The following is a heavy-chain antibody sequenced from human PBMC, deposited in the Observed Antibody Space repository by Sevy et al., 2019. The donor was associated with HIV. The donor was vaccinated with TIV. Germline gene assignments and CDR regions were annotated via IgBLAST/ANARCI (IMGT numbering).Heavy chain of an antibody. CDR2: IYTSGST. J-gene: IGHJ5*02. D-gene: IGHD1-1*01. CDR3: ARAFPNSSPFLPFDP. Sequence: SETLSLTCTVSGGSISSGSYYWSWIRQPAGKGLEWIGRIYTSGSTNYNPSLKSRVTISVDTSKNQFSLKLGSVTAADTAVYYCARAFPNSSPFLPFDPWGQGTLVTVSS. CDR1: GGSISSGSYY. V-gene: IGHV4-61*02.